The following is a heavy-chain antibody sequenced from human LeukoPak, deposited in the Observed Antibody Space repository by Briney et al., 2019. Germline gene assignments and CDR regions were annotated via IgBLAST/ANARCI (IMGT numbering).Heavy chain of an antibody. CDR1: GGSISSSSYY. D-gene: IGHD1-26*01. CDR3: ARTSGELLTSATNELNNYYYYYMDV. CDR2: IYYSGST. J-gene: IGHJ6*03. V-gene: IGHV4-61*01. Sequence: PSETLSLTCTVSGGSISSSSYYWSWIRQPPGKGLEWIGYIYYSGSTNYNPSLKSRVTISVDTSKNQFSLKLSSVTAADTAVYYCARTSGELLTSATNELNNYYYYYMDVRGKGTTVTVSS.